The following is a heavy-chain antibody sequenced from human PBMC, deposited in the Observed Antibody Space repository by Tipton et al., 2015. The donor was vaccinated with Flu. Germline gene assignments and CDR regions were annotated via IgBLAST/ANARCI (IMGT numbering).Heavy chain of an antibody. CDR1: GFTVSSKY. Sequence: SLRLSCAASGFTVSSKYVGWVRQAPGKGLQWVSVIYRGGTTYVADSVKGRCTISRDNSKNTLYLQWNSLTTEDTAVYYCATLGNSGTDGFDIWGQGTMVTISS. J-gene: IGHJ3*02. CDR3: ATLGNSGTDGFDI. D-gene: IGHD5-12*01. V-gene: IGHV3-66*02. CDR2: IYRGGTT.